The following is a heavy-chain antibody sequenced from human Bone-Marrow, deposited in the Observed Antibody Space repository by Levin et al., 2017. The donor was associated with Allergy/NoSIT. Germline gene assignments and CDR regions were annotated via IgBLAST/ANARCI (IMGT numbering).Heavy chain of an antibody. CDR1: GFILRSDH. J-gene: IGHJ2*01. V-gene: IGHV3-53*01. Sequence: RSGGSLRLSCATSGFILRSDHISWVRQAPGKGLEWVSVLYSGSSGNTGYAASVQGRFTVSRDNSKSMVFLEMNNLRVDDTAVYYCAKGEYQLSPYFQVWGRGTLVTVSS. CDR2: LYSGSSGNT. CDR3: AKGEYQLSPYFQV. D-gene: IGHD2-2*01.